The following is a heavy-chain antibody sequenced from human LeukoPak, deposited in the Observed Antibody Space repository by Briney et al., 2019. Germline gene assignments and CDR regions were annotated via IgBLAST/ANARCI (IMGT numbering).Heavy chain of an antibody. CDR3: ATILRSLYYYYYMDV. Sequence: EASVKVSCKASGGTFSSYAISWVRQAPGQGLEWMGGVIPIFGTANYAQKFQGRVTITADESTSTAYMELSSLRSEDTAVYYCATILRSLYYYYYMDVWGKGTTVTASS. CDR1: GGTFSSYA. CDR2: VIPIFGTA. D-gene: IGHD4-17*01. V-gene: IGHV1-69*01. J-gene: IGHJ6*03.